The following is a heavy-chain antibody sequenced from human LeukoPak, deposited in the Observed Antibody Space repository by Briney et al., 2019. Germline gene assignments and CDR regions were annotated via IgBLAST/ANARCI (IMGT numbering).Heavy chain of an antibody. J-gene: IGHJ5*02. CDR2: IYTSGST. CDR3: ARGATYYYGSGSFNWFDP. V-gene: IGHV4-4*07. Sequence: SETLSLTCTVSGGSISSYYWSWIRQSAGKGLEWIGRIYTSGSTNYNPSLKSRVTMSVDTSKNQFSLKLSSVTAADTAVYYCARGATYYYGSGSFNWFDPWGQGTLVTVSS. D-gene: IGHD3-10*01. CDR1: GGSISSYY.